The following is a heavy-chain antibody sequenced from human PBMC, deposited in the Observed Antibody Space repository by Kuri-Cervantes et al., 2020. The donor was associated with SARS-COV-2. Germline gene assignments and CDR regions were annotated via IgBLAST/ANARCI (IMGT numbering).Heavy chain of an antibody. Sequence: ASVKVSCKASGYTFTSYDINWVRQATGQGLEWMGWMNPNSGNTGYAQKFQGRVTITRNTSISTAYMELSSLRSEDTAVYYCARGRKYCSSTSCYTGWYFDLWGRGTLVTVSS. CDR2: MNPNSGNT. J-gene: IGHJ2*01. D-gene: IGHD2-2*02. CDR1: GYTFTSYD. V-gene: IGHV1-8*03. CDR3: ARGRKYCSSTSCYTGWYFDL.